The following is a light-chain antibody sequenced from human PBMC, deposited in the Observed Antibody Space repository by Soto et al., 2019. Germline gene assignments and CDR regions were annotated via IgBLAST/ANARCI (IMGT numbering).Light chain of an antibody. CDR3: CSYAGIKAV. CDR2: EVN. J-gene: IGLJ1*01. Sequence: QSVLTQPPSASGSPGQSVTISCTGTSGDVGGHDWVSWYGVRPGETPKLIIYEVNQRPSGVPDRFSGSKTGNTASLTVSGLQVEDEADHFCCSYAGIKAVFGTGTKVTVL. CDR1: SGDVGGHDW. V-gene: IGLV2-8*01.